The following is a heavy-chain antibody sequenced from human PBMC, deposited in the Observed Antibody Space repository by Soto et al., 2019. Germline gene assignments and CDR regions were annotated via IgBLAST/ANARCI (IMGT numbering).Heavy chain of an antibody. V-gene: IGHV4-30-4*01. CDR1: GGSISSGDYY. CDR3: ASRHSSPYFDY. CDR2: IYYSGST. J-gene: IGHJ4*02. D-gene: IGHD6-13*01. Sequence: QVQLQESGPGLVKPSQTLSLTCTVSGGSISSGDYYWSWIRQPPGKGLEWIGSIYYSGSTYYNPSHKSRLTISVDTSKNQFSLKLNSVTAADTAVYYCASRHSSPYFDYWGQGTLVTVSS.